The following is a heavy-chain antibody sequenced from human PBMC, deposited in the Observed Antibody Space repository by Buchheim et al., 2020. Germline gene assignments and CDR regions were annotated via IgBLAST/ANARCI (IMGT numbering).Heavy chain of an antibody. D-gene: IGHD2-2*01. CDR1: GGSITSSHW. J-gene: IGHJ5*01. CDR2: IYHTGCT. Sequence: QVQLQESGPGLVKPSGTLSLTCAVSGGSITSSHWWTWVRQPPGKGLEWIGEIYHTGCTNYRPSLASRVTILVDRSKNQFSLTLRSVTAADTGFYYCARDPSSSATFDSWGQGTL. V-gene: IGHV4-4*02. CDR3: ARDPSSSATFDS.